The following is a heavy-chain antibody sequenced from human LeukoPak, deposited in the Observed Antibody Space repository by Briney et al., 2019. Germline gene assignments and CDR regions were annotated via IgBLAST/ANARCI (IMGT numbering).Heavy chain of an antibody. D-gene: IGHD4-17*01. V-gene: IGHV1-8*01. J-gene: IGHJ5*02. CDR3: ARGRLRGRWFDP. CDR2: MNPNSGNT. CDR1: GYTFTSYD. Sequence: GASVKVSCKASGYTFTSYDINWVRQATGQGLEWMGWMNPNSGNTGYAQKFQGRVTMTRNTSMSTAYMELSSLRSEDTAVYYCARGRLRGRWFDPWGQGTLVTVSS.